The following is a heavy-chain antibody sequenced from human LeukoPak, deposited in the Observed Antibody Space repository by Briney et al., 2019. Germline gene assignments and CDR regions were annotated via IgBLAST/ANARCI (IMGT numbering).Heavy chain of an antibody. Sequence: GGSLRLSCAASGFTFNTYARHWVRQAPGKGLEGVAVIWSDGSNRYYADSVKGRFIISRDDSKNTLYLQMNSLRAEDTAVYFCARDSSAYSGTYFYYWGQGTLVTVSS. CDR1: GFTFNTYA. V-gene: IGHV3-33*01. J-gene: IGHJ4*02. CDR3: ARDSSAYSGTYFYY. CDR2: IWSDGSNR. D-gene: IGHD1-26*01.